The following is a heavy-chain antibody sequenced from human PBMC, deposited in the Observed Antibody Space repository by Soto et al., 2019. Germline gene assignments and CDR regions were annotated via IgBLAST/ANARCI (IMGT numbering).Heavy chain of an antibody. CDR3: ARLTYYDFWSGHYNTKAFDI. Sequence: SETLSLTCTVSGGSISSSSYYWGWIRQPPGKGLEWIGSIYYSGSTYYNPSLKSRVTISVDTSKDQFSLKLSSVTAADTAVYYCARLTYYDFWSGHYNTKAFDIWGQGKMVTVSS. D-gene: IGHD3-3*01. CDR2: IYYSGST. CDR1: GGSISSSSYY. J-gene: IGHJ3*02. V-gene: IGHV4-39*01.